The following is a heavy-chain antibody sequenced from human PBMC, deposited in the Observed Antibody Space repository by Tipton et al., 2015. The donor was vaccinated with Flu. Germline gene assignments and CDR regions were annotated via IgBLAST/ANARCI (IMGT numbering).Heavy chain of an antibody. D-gene: IGHD3-10*01. J-gene: IGHJ5*02. CDR2: SYTSGRT. CDR3: ARDYGDFNWFDP. CDR1: GGSITSSTDY. V-gene: IGHV4-61*02. Sequence: PGLVKPSQTLSLSCTVSGGSITSSTDYWSWIRQPAGRGPEWIGRSYTSGRTTYSPSLKSRVTISIDKSKNQFSLKLTSVTAADTAVYYCARDYGDFNWFDPWGQGTLVTVSS.